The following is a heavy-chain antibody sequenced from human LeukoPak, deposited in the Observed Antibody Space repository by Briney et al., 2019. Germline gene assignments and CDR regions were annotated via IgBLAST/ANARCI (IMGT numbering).Heavy chain of an antibody. V-gene: IGHV4-59*01. Sequence: SETLSLTCTVSGGSISSYYWSWIRQSPGKGLEWIGYIYNRGSTNYHPSLKSRVTISVDTSKNQFSLKLTSVTSADAAVYYCARVRSGDYFPFDHWGQGILATVSS. D-gene: IGHD3-22*01. CDR1: GGSISSYY. CDR3: ARVRSGDYFPFDH. J-gene: IGHJ5*02. CDR2: IYNRGST.